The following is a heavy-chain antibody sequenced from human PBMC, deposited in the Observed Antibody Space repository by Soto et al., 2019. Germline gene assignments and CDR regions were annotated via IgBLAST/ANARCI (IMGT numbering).Heavy chain of an antibody. Sequence: QVQLQESGPGLVKPSQTLSLTCTVSGGSISSGGYYWSWIRQHPGKGLEWIGYIYYSGSTDYNPSLKGRVTISVDTSKDQFSLKLSSVTAADTAVYYCARVSGLGYCSGGSCYPRADNWFDPWGQGTLVTVSS. CDR2: IYYSGST. D-gene: IGHD2-15*01. CDR3: ARVSGLGYCSGGSCYPRADNWFDP. J-gene: IGHJ5*02. CDR1: GGSISSGGYY. V-gene: IGHV4-31*03.